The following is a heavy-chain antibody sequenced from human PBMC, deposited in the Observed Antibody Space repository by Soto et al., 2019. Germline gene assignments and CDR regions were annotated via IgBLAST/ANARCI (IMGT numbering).Heavy chain of an antibody. CDR2: ISGSGGST. V-gene: IGHV3-23*01. J-gene: IGHJ3*02. Sequence: SLRLSCAASGFTFSSYAMSWVRQAPGKGLEWVSAISGSGGSTYYADSVKGRFTISRDNSKNTLYLQMNSLRAEDTAVYYCAKGAPSITMVRGVSNEIWGQGTMVTVSS. D-gene: IGHD3-10*01. CDR3: AKGAPSITMVRGVSNEI. CDR1: GFTFSSYA.